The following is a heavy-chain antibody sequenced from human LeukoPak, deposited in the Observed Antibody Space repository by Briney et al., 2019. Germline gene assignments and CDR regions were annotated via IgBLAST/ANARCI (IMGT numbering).Heavy chain of an antibody. CDR2: IIPIFGTA. CDR1: GGTFSSYA. Sequence: ASVKVSCKASGGTFSSYAISWVRQAPGQGLEWMGGIIPIFGTANYAQKFQGRVTITADESTSTAYMELSSLRSEDTAVYYCARGLPAALKWWFPSPVGNYYYYMDVRGKGTTVTVSS. J-gene: IGHJ6*03. V-gene: IGHV1-69*13. D-gene: IGHD2-15*01. CDR3: ARGLPAALKWWFPSPVGNYYYYMDV.